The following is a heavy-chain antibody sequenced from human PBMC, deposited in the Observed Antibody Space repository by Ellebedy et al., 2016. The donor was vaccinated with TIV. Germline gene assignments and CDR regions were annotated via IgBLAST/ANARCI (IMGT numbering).Heavy chain of an antibody. CDR1: GFTFSSYA. D-gene: IGHD6-13*01. Sequence: GESLKISXAASGFTFSSYAMTWVRQAPGKGLECVSPIDSSGGSTNYAESVKGRFTISRDNSKNTVYLQMNSLRADDSAVYYCAKLERHFEQQVGSRGYYLYYIDVWGTGTTVTVSS. J-gene: IGHJ6*03. CDR3: AKLERHFEQQVGSRGYYLYYIDV. CDR2: IDSSGGST. V-gene: IGHV3-23*01.